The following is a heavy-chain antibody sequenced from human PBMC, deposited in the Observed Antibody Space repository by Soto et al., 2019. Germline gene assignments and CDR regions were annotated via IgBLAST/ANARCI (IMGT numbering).Heavy chain of an antibody. V-gene: IGHV4-30-2*01. D-gene: IGHD1-1*01. CDR1: CGPISSGGYP. Sequence: PSETLSLTCGVSCGPISSGGYPRGLIRQPPGKGLEWIGYIYQSGTIFYNPSLKSRVTMSIDTSKNQFSLQLNAVAAADTALYCCTRVNMRSYSFHNWGQGTLVTVSS. J-gene: IGHJ4*02. CDR2: IYQSGTI. CDR3: TRVNMRSYSFHN.